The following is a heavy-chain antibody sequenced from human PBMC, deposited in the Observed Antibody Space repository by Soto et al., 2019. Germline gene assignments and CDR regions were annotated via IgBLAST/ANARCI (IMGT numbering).Heavy chain of an antibody. V-gene: IGHV3-23*01. CDR3: AKDRERWLQGEFYY. J-gene: IGHJ4*02. CDR1: GFTFSSYA. Sequence: EVQLLESGGGLVQPGGSLRLSCAASGFTFSSYAMSLVRQAPGKGLEWVSGISGSGGSTYYADSVKGRFTISRDNSKNTLYLQMNSLRAEDTAVYYCAKDRERWLQGEFYYWGQGTLVTVSS. D-gene: IGHD5-12*01. CDR2: ISGSGGST.